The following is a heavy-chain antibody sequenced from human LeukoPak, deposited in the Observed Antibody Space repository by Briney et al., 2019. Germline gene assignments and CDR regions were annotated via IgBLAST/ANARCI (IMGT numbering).Heavy chain of an antibody. J-gene: IGHJ4*02. CDR1: GFTFSSYA. CDR2: IGGSGGRT. V-gene: IGHV3-23*01. D-gene: IGHD3-22*01. CDR3: AKRGVVIRVILVGFHKEAYYFDS. Sequence: GGSLRLSCGASGFTFSSYAMAWVRQAPGKGLEWVAGIGGSGGRTNYADSVKGRFTISRDNPKNTLYLQMNSLRAEDTAVYFCAKRGVVIRVILVGFHKEAYYFDSWGQGALVIVSS.